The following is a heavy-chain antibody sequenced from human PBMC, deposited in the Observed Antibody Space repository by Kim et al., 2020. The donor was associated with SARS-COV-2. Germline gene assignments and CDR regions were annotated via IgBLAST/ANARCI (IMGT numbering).Heavy chain of an antibody. J-gene: IGHJ1*01. CDR2: ISYDGSNK. CDR1: GFSFSTYG. D-gene: IGHD2-21*02. CDR3: VREGPPYCGGDCYSGAEYFQY. Sequence: GGSLRLSCAASGFSFSTYGMHWVRQAPGKGLEWVAVISYDGSNKYHADSVKGRFTISRDNSKNTLYLQMNSLRAEDTAVYYCVREGPPYCGGDCYSGAEYFQYWGQGTLVTVSS. V-gene: IGHV3-33*05.